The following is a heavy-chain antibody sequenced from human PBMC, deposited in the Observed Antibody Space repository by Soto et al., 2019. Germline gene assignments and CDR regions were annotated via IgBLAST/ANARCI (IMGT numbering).Heavy chain of an antibody. D-gene: IGHD3-10*01. CDR3: AREEVKSGYYYGMDV. CDR1: GFTVSSYE. J-gene: IGHJ6*02. Sequence: GGSLRLSCAASGFTVSSYEMNWVRQAPGKGLEWVSYISSSGSTIYYADSVKGRFTISRDNAKNSLYLQMNSLRAEDTAVYYCAREEVKSGYYYGMDVWGQGATVTVSS. CDR2: ISSSGSTI. V-gene: IGHV3-48*03.